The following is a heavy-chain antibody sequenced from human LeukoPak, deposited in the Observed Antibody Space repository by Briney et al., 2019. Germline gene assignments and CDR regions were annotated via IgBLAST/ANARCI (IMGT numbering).Heavy chain of an antibody. CDR1: GYSFTSYW. Sequence: GESLKISCKGSGYSFTSYWIGWVRQMPGKGLEWTGIIYPGDSDTRYSPSFQGQVTISADKSISTAYLQWSSLKASDTAMYYCARQLAAAGRLTRFDYWGQGTLVTVSS. CDR2: IYPGDSDT. CDR3: ARQLAAAGRLTRFDY. V-gene: IGHV5-51*01. J-gene: IGHJ4*02. D-gene: IGHD6-13*01.